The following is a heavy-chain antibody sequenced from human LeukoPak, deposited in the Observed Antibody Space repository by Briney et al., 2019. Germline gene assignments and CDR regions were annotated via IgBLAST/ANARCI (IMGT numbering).Heavy chain of an antibody. Sequence: GGSLRLFCVASGFDISYNYVGWVRQAPGKGLEWVSVIHTGGTTHYADSVKGRFTISKDNSNNTVYLQMNSVRVEDTAVYYCARVWFGYFFQWGQGALVTVSS. J-gene: IGHJ4*02. CDR3: ARVWFGYFFQ. CDR2: IHTGGTT. V-gene: IGHV3-53*01. CDR1: GFDISYNY. D-gene: IGHD3-10*01.